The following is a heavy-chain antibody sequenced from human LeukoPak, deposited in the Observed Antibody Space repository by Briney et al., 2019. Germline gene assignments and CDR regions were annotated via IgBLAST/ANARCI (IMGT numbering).Heavy chain of an antibody. D-gene: IGHD5-12*01. CDR1: GFTFSSYA. CDR3: ARRGRVAKTDY. CDR2: ISYDGSNK. Sequence: SGGSLRLSCAASGFTFSSYAMHWVRQAPGKGLEWVAVISYDGSNKYYADSVKGRFTISRDNSKNTLYLQMNSLRAEDTAVCYCARRGRVAKTDYWGQGTLVTVSS. V-gene: IGHV3-30*04. J-gene: IGHJ4*02.